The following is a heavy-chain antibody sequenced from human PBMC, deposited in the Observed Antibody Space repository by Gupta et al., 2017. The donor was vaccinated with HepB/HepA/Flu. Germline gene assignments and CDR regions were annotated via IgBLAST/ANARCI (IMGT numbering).Heavy chain of an antibody. CDR1: GSSFSRSW. Sequence: EVQLVESGGNLVQPGGSLSLACAAPGSSFSRSWMNWVRQAPGKGLEWVASIKQDGSEKYYVDSVRGRFTISRDNVKNSLYLQMNSLRVEDTAVYYCAVSGGGDWGQGTLVTVSS. CDR3: AVSGGGD. CDR2: IKQDGSEK. J-gene: IGHJ4*02. D-gene: IGHD1-26*01. V-gene: IGHV3-7*01.